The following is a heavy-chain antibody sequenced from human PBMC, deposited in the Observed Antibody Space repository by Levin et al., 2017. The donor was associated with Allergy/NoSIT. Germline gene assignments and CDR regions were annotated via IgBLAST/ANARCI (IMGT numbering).Heavy chain of an antibody. V-gene: IGHV4-34*01. CDR3: ARPGTYYYDSSGYYGY. D-gene: IGHD3-22*01. Sequence: SETLSLTCAVYGGSFSGYYWSWIRQPPGKGLEWIGEINHSGSTNYNPSLKSRVTISVDTSKNQFSLKLSSVTAADTAVYYCARPGTYYYDSSGYYGYWGQGTLVTVSS. J-gene: IGHJ4*02. CDR2: INHSGST. CDR1: GGSFSGYY.